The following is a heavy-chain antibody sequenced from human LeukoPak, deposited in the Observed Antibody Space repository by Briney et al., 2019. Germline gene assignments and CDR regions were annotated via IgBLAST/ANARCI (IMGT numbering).Heavy chain of an antibody. V-gene: IGHV1-18*01. CDR2: TFNGYT. CDR1: GYTFTSNA. Sequence: ASVKVSCKASGYTFTSNAIVWVRQAPGQGLECMGWTFNGYTKYAQNLQGRVTMAADTSTTTAHMELRSLRSDDTAVYYCARGNWGHFDYWGQGTQVTVSS. J-gene: IGHJ4*02. D-gene: IGHD7-27*01. CDR3: ARGNWGHFDY.